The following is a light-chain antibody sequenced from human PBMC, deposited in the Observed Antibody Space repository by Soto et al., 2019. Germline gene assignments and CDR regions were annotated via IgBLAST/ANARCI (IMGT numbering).Light chain of an antibody. J-gene: IGKJ2*01. Sequence: DIQMTQSPSSLSASVGDRVTTTCRASQGISSYLNWYQQKPGKAPKLLIYAASSLQSGVPSRFSGSGSGTDFTLTISSLQPEDFATYYCQQSYSTPYTFGQGTKLEIK. CDR1: QGISSY. CDR2: AAS. V-gene: IGKV1-39*01. CDR3: QQSYSTPYT.